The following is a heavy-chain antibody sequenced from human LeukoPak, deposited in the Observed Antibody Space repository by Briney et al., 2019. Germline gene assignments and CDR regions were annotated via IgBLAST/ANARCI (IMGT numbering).Heavy chain of an antibody. CDR1: GGSSSGYY. CDR2: INHSGST. CDR3: ARGRTILTGYYQFDY. J-gene: IGHJ4*02. D-gene: IGHD3-9*01. V-gene: IGHV4-34*01. Sequence: TSETLSLTCAVYGGSSSGYYWSWIRQPPGKGLEWIGEINHSGSTNYNPSLKSRVTISVDTSKNQFSLKLSSVTAADTAVYYCARGRTILTGYYQFDYWGQGTLVTVSS.